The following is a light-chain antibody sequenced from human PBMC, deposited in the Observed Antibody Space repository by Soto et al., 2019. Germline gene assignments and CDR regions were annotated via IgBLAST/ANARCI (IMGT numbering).Light chain of an antibody. CDR2: DVS. Sequence: QSALTQPASVSGSPGQSITISCTGTSSDVGGYKYVSWYQQHPGKAPKLMIYDVSNRPSGVSNRFSGSKSGNTASLTISGLQPEDEADYYCSSYTSSSTPFVFGTGTKLTVL. J-gene: IGLJ1*01. CDR1: SSDVGGYKY. V-gene: IGLV2-14*03. CDR3: SSYTSSSTPFV.